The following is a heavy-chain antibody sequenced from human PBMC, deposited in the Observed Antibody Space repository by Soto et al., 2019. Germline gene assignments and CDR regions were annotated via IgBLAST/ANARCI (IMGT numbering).Heavy chain of an antibody. CDR1: GFTFSIYS. V-gene: IGHV3-21*01. D-gene: IGHD2-8*01. Sequence: GGSLRLSCAASGFTFSIYSMNWVRQAPGKGLEWVSSISSSSSYVYYADSVKGRFTISRDNAKNSLYLQMNSLRAEDTAVYYCARAACTNGVCLGNYGMDVWGQGTTVTVSS. CDR2: ISSSSSYV. J-gene: IGHJ6*02. CDR3: ARAACTNGVCLGNYGMDV.